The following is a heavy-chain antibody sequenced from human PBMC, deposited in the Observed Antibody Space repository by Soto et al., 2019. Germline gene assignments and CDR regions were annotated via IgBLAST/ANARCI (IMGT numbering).Heavy chain of an antibody. CDR1: VFTFRIYS. CDR3: ARDAPFGTPGGSFDI. CDR2: MWYDGTNK. Sequence: GGSLRLSCASSVFTFRIYSMHCVRHSPGKWLEWVAVMWYDGTNKYYGESVKGRFTISRDNSENTLYLQMNSLRVEDTAVYYCARDAPFGTPGGSFDILGHGTLFTVSS. V-gene: IGHV3-33*01. J-gene: IGHJ3*02. D-gene: IGHD3-16*01.